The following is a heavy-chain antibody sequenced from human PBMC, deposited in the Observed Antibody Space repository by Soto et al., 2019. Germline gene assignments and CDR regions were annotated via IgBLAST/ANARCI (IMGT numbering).Heavy chain of an antibody. Sequence: SETLSLTCGVSGEAFGGYYWSWIRQSPGKGLEWIGEINHSGDTNYNPSLKSRVTLSVDTSKNHFSLKLTSVTAADTAVYYCARVSPFYDILTGRYYYYSLDVWGQGTTVTVSS. CDR1: GEAFGGYY. J-gene: IGHJ6*02. CDR3: ARVSPFYDILTGRYYYYSLDV. CDR2: INHSGDT. V-gene: IGHV4-34*01. D-gene: IGHD3-9*01.